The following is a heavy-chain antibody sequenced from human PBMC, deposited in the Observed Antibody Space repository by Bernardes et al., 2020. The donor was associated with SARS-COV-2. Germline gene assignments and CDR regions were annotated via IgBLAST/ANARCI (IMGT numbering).Heavy chain of an antibody. J-gene: IGHJ6*02. D-gene: IGHD5-12*01. V-gene: IGHV3-21*01. CDR2: ISSSSSYI. CDR3: AREKDSGYDEYYYYYGMDV. Sequence: GGSLRLSCAASGFTFSSYSMNWVRQAPGKGLEWVSSISSSSSYIYYADSVKGRFTISRDNAKNSLYLQMNSLRAEDTAVYYCAREKDSGYDEYYYYYGMDVWGQGTTVTVSS. CDR1: GFTFSSYS.